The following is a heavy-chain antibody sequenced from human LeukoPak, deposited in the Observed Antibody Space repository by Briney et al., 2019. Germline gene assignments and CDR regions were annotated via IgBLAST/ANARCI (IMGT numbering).Heavy chain of an antibody. Sequence: ASVKVSCKATSYISWVRQAPGQGLEWMGWIGSYAGDTYYAQKFQGRVTVTTDTSSSTAYMELRSLRSDDTAVYYCARDFWNFDDSRGYYRDFDSWGQGTPVTVSS. CDR1: TSY. D-gene: IGHD3-22*01. V-gene: IGHV1-18*01. CDR3: ARDFWNFDDSRGYYRDFDS. J-gene: IGHJ5*01. CDR2: IGSYAGDT.